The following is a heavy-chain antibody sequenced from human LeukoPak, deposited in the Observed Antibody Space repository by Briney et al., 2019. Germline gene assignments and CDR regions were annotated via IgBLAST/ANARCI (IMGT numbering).Heavy chain of an antibody. CDR1: GFTFSSYA. J-gene: IGHJ4*02. CDR2: ISYDGTNK. D-gene: IGHD2-2*01. CDR3: ARSAGYCSSTSCYYYDY. Sequence: GGSLRLSCAASGFTFSSYAMHWARQAPGKGLEWVAVISYDGTNKYYADSVKGRFTISRDNSKNTLYLQTNSLRAEDTAVYYCARSAGYCSSTSCYYYDYWGQGTLVTVSS. V-gene: IGHV3-30*04.